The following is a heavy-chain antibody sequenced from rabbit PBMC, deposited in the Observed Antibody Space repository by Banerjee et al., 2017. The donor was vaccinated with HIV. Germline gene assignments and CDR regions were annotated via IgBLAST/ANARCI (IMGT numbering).Heavy chain of an antibody. D-gene: IGHD6-1*01. J-gene: IGHJ3*01. V-gene: IGHV1S45*01. Sequence: EESGGDLVKPEGSLTLTCTASGFSFSNNYWLCWVRQAPGKGLEWIACIGAGSNSAYYATWAKGRFTISKTSSTTVTLQMTSLTAADTATYFCARDAGYALWGQGTLVTVS. CDR3: ARDAGYAL. CDR1: GFSFSNNYW. CDR2: IGAGSNSA.